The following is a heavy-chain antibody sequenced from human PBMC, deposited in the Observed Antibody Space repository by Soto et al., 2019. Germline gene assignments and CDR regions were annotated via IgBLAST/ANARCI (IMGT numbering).Heavy chain of an antibody. CDR2: IIPILGIA. V-gene: IGHV1-69*08. CDR3: ARDRTPRHGMDV. CDR1: GGTFSSYT. J-gene: IGHJ6*02. Sequence: QVQLVQSGAEVKKPGSSVKVSCKASGGTFSSYTISWVRQAPGQGLEWMGRIIPILGIANYAQKFQGRVTITADKSTSTADMELSSLRAEDTAVDYWARDRTPRHGMDVWGQGTTVTVSS.